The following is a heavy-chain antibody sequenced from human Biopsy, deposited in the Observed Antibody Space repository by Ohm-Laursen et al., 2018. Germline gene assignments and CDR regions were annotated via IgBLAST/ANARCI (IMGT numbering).Heavy chain of an antibody. J-gene: IGHJ4*02. Sequence: GTLSLTCTVSGDSLTTYYWNWIRQPPGKGLEWIGHISCTGYTSYNASLKSRVTISVDTSRNHFSLRLSSLTAADTAVYYCARGSNDFGGLYFPRWGQGTLLTVSS. D-gene: IGHD4-23*01. CDR3: ARGSNDFGGLYFPR. CDR2: ISCTGYT. CDR1: GDSLTTYY. V-gene: IGHV4-59*12.